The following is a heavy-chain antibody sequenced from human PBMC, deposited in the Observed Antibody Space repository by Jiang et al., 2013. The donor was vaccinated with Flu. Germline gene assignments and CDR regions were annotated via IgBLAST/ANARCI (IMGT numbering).Heavy chain of an antibody. CDR3: ARIQGTAMAQYYFDY. D-gene: IGHD5-18*01. Sequence: PTQTLTLTCTFSGFSLSTSGMCVSWIRQPPGKALEWLARIDWDDDKYYSTSLKTRLTISKDTSKNQVVLTMTNMDPVDTATYYCARIQGTAMAQYYFDYWGQGTLVTVSS. CDR1: GFSLSTSGMC. V-gene: IGHV2-70*11. CDR2: IDWDDDK. J-gene: IGHJ4*02.